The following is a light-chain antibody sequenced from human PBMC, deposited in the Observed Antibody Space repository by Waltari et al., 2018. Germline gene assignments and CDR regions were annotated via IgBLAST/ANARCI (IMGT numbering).Light chain of an antibody. V-gene: IGKV3-20*01. J-gene: IGKJ2*01. CDR2: GSS. CDR1: QSLSSSY. CDR3: QQFGSSPRGT. Sequence: IVLTQSPGTLSLSPGDTGTLSCRASQSLSSSYLAWYQQRPGQAPRLLIYGSSNRATGIPDRFSGSGSGTHFTLIISGLEPEDSAVDYCQQFGSSPRGTFGQGTKLEIK.